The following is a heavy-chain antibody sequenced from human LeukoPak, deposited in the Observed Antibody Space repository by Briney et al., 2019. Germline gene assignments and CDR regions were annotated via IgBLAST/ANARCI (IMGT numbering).Heavy chain of an antibody. CDR1: GGSISSYY. J-gene: IGHJ2*01. D-gene: IGHD6-13*01. CDR3: ARGEPRIARPGAPPFDL. V-gene: IGHV4-59*01. CDR2: VYYSGST. Sequence: KPSETLSLTCTVSGGSISSYYWQWIRQPPGNRREWIGYVYYSGSTDYNPSLKSRVTISVDTSKNQFSLKLTSVTAADTAVYYCARGEPRIARPGAPPFDLWGRGTLVTVSS.